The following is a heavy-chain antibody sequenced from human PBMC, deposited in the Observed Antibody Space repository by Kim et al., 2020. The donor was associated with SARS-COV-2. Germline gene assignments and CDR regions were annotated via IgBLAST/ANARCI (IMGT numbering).Heavy chain of an antibody. CDR2: IYYSGST. Sequence: SETLSLTCTVSGGSVSSGSYYWSWIRQPPGKGLEWIGYIYYSGSTNYNPSLKSRVTISVDTSKNQFSLKLSSVTAADTAVYYCARVGRSSWDSGWFDPWG. D-gene: IGHD6-13*01. J-gene: IGHJ5*02. CDR1: GGSVSSGSYY. CDR3: ARVGRSSWDSGWFDP. V-gene: IGHV4-61*01.